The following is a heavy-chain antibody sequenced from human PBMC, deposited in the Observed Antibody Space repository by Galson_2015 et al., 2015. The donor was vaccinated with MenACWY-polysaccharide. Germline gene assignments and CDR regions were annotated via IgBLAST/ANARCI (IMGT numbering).Heavy chain of an antibody. Sequence: SLRLSCADPAFTLHRYIIHWVRQAPGKGLEWVAAMSHDGYSKYYIDSAKGRFTISRDSSNNVVHLQMDSLRPEDTAVYYCAKEGGSSGRSGYFDPWGQGTLVTVSS. CDR1: AFTLHRYI. J-gene: IGHJ4*02. CDR3: AKEGGSSGRSGYFDP. D-gene: IGHD6-19*01. CDR2: MSHDGYSK. V-gene: IGHV3-30*04.